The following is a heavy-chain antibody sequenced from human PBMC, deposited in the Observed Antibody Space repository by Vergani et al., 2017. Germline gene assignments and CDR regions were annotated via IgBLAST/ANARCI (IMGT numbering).Heavy chain of an antibody. CDR2: ISGSSSYV. CDR1: GFRVTTYY. J-gene: IGHJ4*02. V-gene: IGHV3-21*01. CDR3: ARGLWDCTHIRCSPPSY. D-gene: IGHD2-8*01. Sequence: VELLESGGGLAQPGGSLRVSCSASGFRVTTYYMNWVRQAPGKGLEWVASISGSSSYVFYRDSVEGRFTITRDNAKKSVYLQMNSLRAEDTAMYFCARGLWDCTHIRCSPPSYWGQGTQVTVSS.